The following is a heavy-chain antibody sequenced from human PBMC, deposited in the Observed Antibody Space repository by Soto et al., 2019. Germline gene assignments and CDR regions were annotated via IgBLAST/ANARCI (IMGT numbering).Heavy chain of an antibody. CDR3: ARRARHYDFWLSYTRGDWFDP. CDR1: GYSISSGYY. CDR2: IYHSGST. V-gene: IGHV4-38-2*01. D-gene: IGHD3-3*01. Sequence: SETLSLTCAVSGYSISSGYYWGWIRQPPGKGLEWIGSIYHSGSTYYNPSLKSRVAISVDTSKNQFSLKLSSVTAADTAVYYCARRARHYDFWLSYTRGDWFDPWGQGTLVTVSS. J-gene: IGHJ5*02.